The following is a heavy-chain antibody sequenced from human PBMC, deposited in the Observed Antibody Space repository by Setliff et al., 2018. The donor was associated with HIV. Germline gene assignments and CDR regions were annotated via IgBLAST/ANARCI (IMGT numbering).Heavy chain of an antibody. CDR1: GGSISSSSYY. J-gene: IGHJ4*02. Sequence: PSETLSLTCTVSGGSISSSSYYWGWIRQPPGKGLEWIASIYHSGNTYYMPSLQSRVTISVDMSKNQFSLKLNSLTAADTGVYYCATFFVSTATTQDYWGQGTLVTVSS. V-gene: IGHV4-39*01. D-gene: IGHD4-17*01. CDR2: IYHSGNT. CDR3: ATFFVSTATTQDY.